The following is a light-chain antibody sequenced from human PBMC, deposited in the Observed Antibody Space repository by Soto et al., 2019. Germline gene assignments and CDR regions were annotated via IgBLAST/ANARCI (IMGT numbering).Light chain of an antibody. CDR2: DAS. CDR1: QSPSGY. CDR3: QQGSTWPT. V-gene: IGKV3-11*01. Sequence: EIVLTQSPATLSLSPGERATLSCRASQSPSGYLAWYQQRPGQAPRLLIYDASSRANGIPARFTGSGSGTDFSLTISSLAPEDFAVYYCQQGSTWPTFGQGTRVDIK. J-gene: IGKJ1*01.